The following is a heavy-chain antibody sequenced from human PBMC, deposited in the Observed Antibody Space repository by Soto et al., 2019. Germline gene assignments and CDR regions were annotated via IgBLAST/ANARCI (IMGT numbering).Heavy chain of an antibody. V-gene: IGHV1-18*01. CDR3: ARRSGYDWGHNCFEP. CDR1: GYTFTSYG. Sequence: ASLKVSCKASGYTFTSYGISWVRKAPGQGLEWMGWISAYNGNTNYAQKLQGRVTMTTDTSTSTAYMELRSLRSDDTAVYYCARRSGYDWGHNCFEPWGEGTVVTVSS. CDR2: ISAYNGNT. D-gene: IGHD5-12*01. J-gene: IGHJ5*02.